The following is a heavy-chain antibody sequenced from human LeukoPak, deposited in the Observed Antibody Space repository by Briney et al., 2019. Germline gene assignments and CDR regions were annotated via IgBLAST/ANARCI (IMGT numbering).Heavy chain of an antibody. V-gene: IGHV1-18*01. J-gene: IGHJ6*03. CDR3: ARGDGWGVYYYYMDV. Sequence: ASVKVSCKASGYTFTSYGISWVRQAPGQGLEWMGWISAYNGNTIYAQKLQGRVTMATDTSTGTAYMELRSLRSDDAAVYYCARGDGWGVYYYYMDVWGKGTTVTVSS. D-gene: IGHD5-24*01. CDR1: GYTFTSYG. CDR2: ISAYNGNT.